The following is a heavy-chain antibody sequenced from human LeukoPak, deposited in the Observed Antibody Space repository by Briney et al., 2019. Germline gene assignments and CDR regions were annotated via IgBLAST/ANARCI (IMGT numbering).Heavy chain of an antibody. V-gene: IGHV3-30*02. Sequence: GGSLRLSCAASGFTFSYYGMHWVRQAPGKGPEWAAFIRNDGGNKCYADSVKGRFTISRDNSKNTLYLQMNSLRAEDTAVYYCASLLVGAPVDYWGQGTLVTVSS. CDR1: GFTFSYYG. J-gene: IGHJ4*02. CDR3: ASLLVGAPVDY. CDR2: IRNDGGNK. D-gene: IGHD3-10*01.